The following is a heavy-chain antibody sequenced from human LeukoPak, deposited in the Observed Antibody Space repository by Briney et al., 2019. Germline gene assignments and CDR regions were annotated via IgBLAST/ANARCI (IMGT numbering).Heavy chain of an antibody. Sequence: GGSLRLSCAASGFTFSDYYMSWIRQAPGKGLEWVSYISSSGSTIYYADSVKGRFTISRGNAKNSLYLQMNSLRAEDTAVYYCATGAVAGTCFDYWGQGTLVTVSS. CDR2: ISSSGSTI. CDR3: ATGAVAGTCFDY. D-gene: IGHD6-19*01. V-gene: IGHV3-11*01. CDR1: GFTFSDYY. J-gene: IGHJ4*02.